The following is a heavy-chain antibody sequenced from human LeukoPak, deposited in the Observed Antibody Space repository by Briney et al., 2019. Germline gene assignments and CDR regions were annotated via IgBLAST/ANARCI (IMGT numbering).Heavy chain of an antibody. CDR2: IYYSGST. V-gene: IGHV4-31*03. J-gene: IGHJ5*02. CDR1: GGSISSGGYY. D-gene: IGHD3-22*01. CDR3: AREYDSSGYPGYNWFDP. Sequence: SQTLSLTCTVPGGSISSGGYYWSWIRQHPGKGLEWIGYIYYSGSTYYNPSLKSRVTISVDTSKNQFPLKLSSVTAADTAVYYCAREYDSSGYPGYNWFDPWGQGTLVTVSS.